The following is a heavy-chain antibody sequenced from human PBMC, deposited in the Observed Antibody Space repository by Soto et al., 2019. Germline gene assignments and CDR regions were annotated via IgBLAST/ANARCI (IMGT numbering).Heavy chain of an antibody. CDR2: IYYSGST. CDR3: ARGAYGDGHNSWFDP. D-gene: IGHD3-10*01. J-gene: IGHJ5*02. CDR1: GGSISPYY. Sequence: TLSLTCTVSGGSISPYYWSWIRQPPGKGLEWIGFIYYSGSTNYNPSLKSRVTISVDTSKNQFSLKLNSVTAADTAVYYCARGAYGDGHNSWFDPWGQGTLVTVSS. V-gene: IGHV4-59*01.